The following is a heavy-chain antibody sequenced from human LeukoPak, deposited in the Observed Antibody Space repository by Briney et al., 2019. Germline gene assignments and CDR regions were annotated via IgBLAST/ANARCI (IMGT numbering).Heavy chain of an antibody. CDR2: IYHSGST. J-gene: IGHJ3*02. CDR3: ARTRNNAFDI. CDR1: GGSISSGGYS. D-gene: IGHD3-3*01. Sequence: SETLSLTCAVSGGSISSGGYSWSWIRQPPGKGLEWIGYIYHSGSTYYNPSLKSRVTISVDRSKNQFSLKLSSVTTADTAVYYCARTRNNAFDIWGQGTMVTVSS. V-gene: IGHV4-30-2*01.